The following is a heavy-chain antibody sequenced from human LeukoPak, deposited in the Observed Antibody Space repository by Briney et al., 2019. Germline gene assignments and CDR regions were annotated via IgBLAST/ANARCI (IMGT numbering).Heavy chain of an antibody. D-gene: IGHD5-12*01. V-gene: IGHV3-23*01. J-gene: IGHJ2*01. CDR3: AKASGLATIPIFWYFDL. CDR2: ITSGGIT. Sequence: GGSLRLSCGASGFIFSYYAMNWVRQAPGKGLEWVSAITSGGITYYADSVKGRFSISRDISKNTLYLQMSSLRAEDTAIYYCAKASGLATIPIFWYFDLWGRGTLVTVSS. CDR1: GFIFSYYA.